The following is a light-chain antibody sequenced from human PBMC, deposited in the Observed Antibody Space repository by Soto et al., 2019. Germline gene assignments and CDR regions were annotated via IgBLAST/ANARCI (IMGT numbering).Light chain of an antibody. CDR1: QSVDSSY. CDR2: GAS. V-gene: IGKV3-20*01. J-gene: IGKJ1*01. Sequence: EIVLTQSPCTLSLSPGERATLSCRASQSVDSSYLAWYHQRPGQAPRLLIYGASSRATGIPDRFSGSGSGTDFTLTISRLEPEDFAMYYCQQYGSSRGTFGQGTKVEIK. CDR3: QQYGSSRGT.